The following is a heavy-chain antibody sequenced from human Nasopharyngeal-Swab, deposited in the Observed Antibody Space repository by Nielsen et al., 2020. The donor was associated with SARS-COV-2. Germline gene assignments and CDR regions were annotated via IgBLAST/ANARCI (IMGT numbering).Heavy chain of an antibody. V-gene: IGHV1-46*01. CDR3: ARARRPSSMVRHRLNWFDP. CDR1: GYTFTSYY. CDR2: INPSGGST. Sequence: ASVKVSCKASGYTFTSYYMHWVRQAPGQGLEWMGIINPSGGSTSYAQKFQGRVTMTRDTSTSTVYMELSSLRSEDTAVYYCARARRPSSMVRHRLNWFDPWGQGTLVTVSS. D-gene: IGHD3-10*01. J-gene: IGHJ5*02.